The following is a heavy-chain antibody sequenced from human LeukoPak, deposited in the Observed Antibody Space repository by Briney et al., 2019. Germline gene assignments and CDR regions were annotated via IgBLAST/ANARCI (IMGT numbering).Heavy chain of an antibody. CDR1: GFTFSNYA. V-gene: IGHV3-23*01. J-gene: IGHJ4*02. D-gene: IGHD3-9*01. CDR2: ITGSGGNT. CDR3: AKWGDYDVLTGYYVSDY. Sequence: QPGASLRLSCAASGFTFSNYAMSWVRQAPRKGLEWVSAITGSGGNTYYADSVKGRFTISRDNSKNTLYLQTNSLRAEDTAVYYCAKWGDYDVLTGYYVSDYWGQGTLVTVSS.